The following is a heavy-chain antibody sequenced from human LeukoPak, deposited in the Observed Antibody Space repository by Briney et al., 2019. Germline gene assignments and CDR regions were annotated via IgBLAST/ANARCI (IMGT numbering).Heavy chain of an antibody. CDR1: GFTFSSYA. CDR2: ISGSGGST. CDR3: AKGYCSSTSCSYFDH. J-gene: IGHJ4*02. D-gene: IGHD2-2*01. V-gene: IGHV3-23*01. Sequence: PGGSLRLSCAASGFTFSSYAMSWVRQAPGKGLEWVSAISGSGGSTYYADSVKGRFTISRDNSKDTLYLQMNSLRAEDTAVYYCAKGYCSSTSCSYFDHWGQGTLVTVSS.